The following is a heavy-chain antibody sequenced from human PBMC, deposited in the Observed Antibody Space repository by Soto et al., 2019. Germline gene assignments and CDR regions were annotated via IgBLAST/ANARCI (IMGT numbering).Heavy chain of an antibody. Sequence: ASVKVSCEASGYTFTSYGISWVRQAPGQGLEWMGWISAYNGNTNYAQKLQGRVTMTTDTSTSTAYMELRSLRSDDTAVYYCATIVLVPAARHHYYYGMDVWGQGTTVTVSS. CDR2: ISAYNGNT. J-gene: IGHJ6*02. CDR3: ATIVLVPAARHHYYYGMDV. D-gene: IGHD2-2*01. CDR1: GYTFTSYG. V-gene: IGHV1-18*01.